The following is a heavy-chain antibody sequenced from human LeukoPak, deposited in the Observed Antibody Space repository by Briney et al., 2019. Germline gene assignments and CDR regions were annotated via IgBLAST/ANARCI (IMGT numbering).Heavy chain of an antibody. D-gene: IGHD3-3*01. J-gene: IGHJ4*02. CDR1: GFTFANYN. CDR3: ARDPAKFWSGHDY. V-gene: IGHV3-48*01. CDR2: ISSTSSTI. Sequence: GGSLRLSCAASGFTFANYNFNWVRQAPGKGLEWVSYISSTSSTIYYADSMKGRFTISRDNAKNSLYLQMNSLRAEDTAVYYCARDPAKFWSGHDYWGQGTLVTVSS.